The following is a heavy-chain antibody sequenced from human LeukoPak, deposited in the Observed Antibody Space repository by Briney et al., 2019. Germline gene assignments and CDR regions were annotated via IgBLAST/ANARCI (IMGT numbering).Heavy chain of an antibody. CDR1: GFTFSSYA. J-gene: IGHJ4*02. Sequence: GGSLRLSCAASGFTFSSYAMSWVRQAPGKGLEWVSAISGSGGSTYYADSVKGRFTISRDNSKNTLYLQMNSLRAEDTAVYYCVVTSAPSIAAAGIPIDYGGQGTLVTVSS. D-gene: IGHD6-13*01. CDR2: ISGSGGST. CDR3: VVTSAPSIAAAGIPIDY. V-gene: IGHV3-23*01.